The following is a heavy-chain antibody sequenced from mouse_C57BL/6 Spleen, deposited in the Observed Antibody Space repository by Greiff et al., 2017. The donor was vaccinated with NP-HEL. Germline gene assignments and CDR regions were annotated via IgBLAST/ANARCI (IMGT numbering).Heavy chain of an antibody. CDR1: GYAFSSYW. D-gene: IGHD3-2*02. V-gene: IGHV1-80*01. CDR3: ARRRAQATDWFAY. Sequence: QVQLQQSGAELVKPGASVKISCKASGYAFSSYWMNWVKQRPGKGLEWIGQIYPGDGDTNYNGKFKGKATLTADKSSSTAYMQLSSLTSEDSAVYFCARRRAQATDWFAYWGQGTLVTVSA. J-gene: IGHJ3*01. CDR2: IYPGDGDT.